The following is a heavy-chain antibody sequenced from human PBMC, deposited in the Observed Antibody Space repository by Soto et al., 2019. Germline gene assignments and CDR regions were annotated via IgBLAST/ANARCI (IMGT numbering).Heavy chain of an antibody. CDR1: GGTFSSYA. V-gene: IGHV1-69*06. Sequence: SVKVSCKACGGTFSSYAISWVRQAPGQGLKWMGGIIPIFGTANYAQKFQGRVTITADKSTSTAYMELSSLRSEDTDVYYFLRDCKGLPVVLYYCGQGSLVPGSS. CDR3: LRDCKGLPVVLYY. CDR2: IIPIFGTA. D-gene: IGHD2-15*01. J-gene: IGHJ1*01.